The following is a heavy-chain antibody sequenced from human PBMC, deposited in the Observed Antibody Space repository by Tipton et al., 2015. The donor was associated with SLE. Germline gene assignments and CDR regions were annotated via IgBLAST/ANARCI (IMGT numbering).Heavy chain of an antibody. Sequence: TLSLTCTVSGGSISSHYWSWIRQPPGKGLEWIGYIYYSGSTNYNPSLKSRVTISVDTSKNQFSLKLSSVTAADTAVYYCARVGDTAMVHLDYWGQGTLVTVSS. CDR1: GGSISSHY. CDR3: ARVGDTAMVHLDY. D-gene: IGHD5-18*01. V-gene: IGHV4-59*08. CDR2: IYYSGST. J-gene: IGHJ4*02.